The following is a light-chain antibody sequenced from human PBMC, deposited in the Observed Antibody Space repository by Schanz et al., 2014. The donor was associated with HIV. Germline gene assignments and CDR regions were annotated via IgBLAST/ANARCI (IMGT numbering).Light chain of an antibody. V-gene: IGKV3-20*01. CDR1: QGLSTKF. J-gene: IGKJ1*01. CDR2: GAS. Sequence: EIVLTQSPGTLSLSPGERATLSCRASQGLSTKFLAWYQQRPGQSPRLLIYGASNRATGIPDRFSGSASGTDFTLTISRLEPEDFAVYYCQQYATSSWTFGQGTKVQIK. CDR3: QQYATSSWT.